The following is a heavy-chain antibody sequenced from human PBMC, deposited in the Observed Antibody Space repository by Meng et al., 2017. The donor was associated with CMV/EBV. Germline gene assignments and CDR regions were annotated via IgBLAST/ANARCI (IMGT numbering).Heavy chain of an antibody. Sequence: ASVKVSCKASGYPFTAYYMHWVRQAPGQGLEWMGWINPDSGATNFARNLQGRATMTRDTSISTAYMELSGLTFDDTAVYYCARGQYYYDSSGYFYWGQGTLVTVSS. D-gene: IGHD3-22*01. CDR3: ARGQYYYDSSGYFY. CDR1: GYPFTAYY. V-gene: IGHV1-2*02. CDR2: INPDSGAT. J-gene: IGHJ4*02.